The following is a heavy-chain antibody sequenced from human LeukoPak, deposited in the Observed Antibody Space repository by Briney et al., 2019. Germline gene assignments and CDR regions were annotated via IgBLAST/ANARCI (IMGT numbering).Heavy chain of an antibody. CDR2: ISSSSSTI. CDR3: ARRGSSGWRTKFDY. V-gene: IGHV3-48*01. Sequence: GGSLRLSCAASGFTFSSYSVNWVRQAPGKGLEWVSYISSSSSTIYYADSVKGRFTISRDNAKNSLYLQMNSLRAEDTAVYYCARRGSSGWRTKFDYWGQGTLVTVSS. CDR1: GFTFSSYS. J-gene: IGHJ4*02. D-gene: IGHD6-19*01.